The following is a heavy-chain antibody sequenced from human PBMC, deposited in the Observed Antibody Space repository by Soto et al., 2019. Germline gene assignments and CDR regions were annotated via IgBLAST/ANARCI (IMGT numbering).Heavy chain of an antibody. CDR2: ISAYNGNT. V-gene: IGHV1-18*01. J-gene: IGHJ3*02. D-gene: IGHD3-9*01. CDR3: ARDSYYDILTGYDDAFDI. Sequence: GASVKVSCKASGYTFTSYGISWVRQAPGQGLERMGWISAYNGNTNYAQKLQGRVTMTTDTSTSTAYMELRSLRSDDTAVYYCARDSYYDILTGYDDAFDIWGQGTMVTVSS. CDR1: GYTFTSYG.